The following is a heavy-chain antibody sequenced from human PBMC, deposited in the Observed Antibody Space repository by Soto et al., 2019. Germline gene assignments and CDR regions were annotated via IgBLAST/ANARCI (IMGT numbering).Heavy chain of an antibody. CDR1: GFTFSNAW. CDR2: IKSKTDGGTT. CDR3: TTERQWLAGGFDY. Sequence: GGSLRLSCAASGFTFSNAWMSWVRQAPGKGLEWVGRIKSKTDGGTTDYAAPVKGRFTISRDDSKNTLYLQMNSLKTEDTAVYYCTTERQWLAGGFDYWGQGTLVTVSS. J-gene: IGHJ4*02. D-gene: IGHD6-19*01. V-gene: IGHV3-15*01.